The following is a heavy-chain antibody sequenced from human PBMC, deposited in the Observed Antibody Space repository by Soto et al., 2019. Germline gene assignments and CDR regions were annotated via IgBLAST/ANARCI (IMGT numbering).Heavy chain of an antibody. D-gene: IGHD3-22*01. CDR2: IDPSDSYT. Sequence: VAALRLSCQGSVYISTRYWISCLRQPPWKCLGSVWRIDPSDSYTNYSPSFQGHVTISADKSISTAYLQWSSLKASDTAMYYCARQYYDSSGYPSRVHYYYGMDVWGQGTTVTVSS. J-gene: IGHJ6*02. CDR3: ARQYYDSSGYPSRVHYYYGMDV. CDR1: VYISTRYW. V-gene: IGHV5-10-1*01.